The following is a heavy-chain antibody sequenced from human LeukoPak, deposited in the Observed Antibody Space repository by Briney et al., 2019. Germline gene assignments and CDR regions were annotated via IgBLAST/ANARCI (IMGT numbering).Heavy chain of an antibody. CDR1: GGSISSGDYY. J-gene: IGHJ4*02. CDR2: IHYSGST. D-gene: IGHD3-9*01. V-gene: IGHV4-30-4*01. CDR3: ARGHYDILTGHFIPCYFDY. Sequence: SETLSLTCTVSGGSISSGDYYWSWIRQPPGKGLEWIGYIHYSGSTYYNPSLKSRVTISVDTSKNQFSLRLSSVTAADTAVYYCARGHYDILTGHFIPCYFDYWGQGTLVTVSS.